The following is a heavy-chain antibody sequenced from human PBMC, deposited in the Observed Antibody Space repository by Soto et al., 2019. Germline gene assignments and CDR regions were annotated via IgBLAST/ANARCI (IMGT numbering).Heavy chain of an antibody. J-gene: IGHJ3*02. V-gene: IGHV3-7*01. CDR2: IKQDGSEK. D-gene: IGHD6-6*01. CDR3: AREGRGSSSGNAFDI. Sequence: GGSLRLSCAASGFTFSSYWMSWVRQAPGKGLEWVANIKQDGSEKYYVDSVKGRFTISRDNAKNSLYLQMNSLRAEDTAVYYCAREGRGSSSGNAFDIWGQGTMVTVSS. CDR1: GFTFSSYW.